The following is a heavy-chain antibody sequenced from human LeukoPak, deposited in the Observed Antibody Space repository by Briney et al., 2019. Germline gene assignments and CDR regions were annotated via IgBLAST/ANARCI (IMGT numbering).Heavy chain of an antibody. CDR3: ARGSRGTPGQ. V-gene: IGHV3-20*04. CDR2: INWTGAST. D-gene: IGHD3-16*01. J-gene: IGHJ4*02. Sequence: PGGSLRLSCAAYGFRFDDYGMTWVRHAPGKGLEWVSDINWTGASTGYADSVKGRFTISRDNAKNSLYLQMNSLRADDTALYYCARGSRGTPGQWGQGTLVTVSS. CDR1: GFRFDDYG.